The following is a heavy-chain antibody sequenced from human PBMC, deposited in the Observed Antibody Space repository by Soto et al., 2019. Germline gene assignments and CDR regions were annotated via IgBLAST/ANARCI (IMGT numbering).Heavy chain of an antibody. CDR1: GFTFSSYA. D-gene: IGHD3-22*01. V-gene: IGHV3-30-3*01. J-gene: IGHJ4*02. CDR3: ARDGTDPLRYYYDGGYFDY. Sequence: QVQLVESGGGVVQPGRSLRLSCAASGFTFSSYAMHWVRQAPGKGLEWVAVISYDGSNKYYADSVKGRFTISRDNSKNTLYLQINSLRAEDTAVYYCARDGTDPLRYYYDGGYFDYWGQGTLVTVSS. CDR2: ISYDGSNK.